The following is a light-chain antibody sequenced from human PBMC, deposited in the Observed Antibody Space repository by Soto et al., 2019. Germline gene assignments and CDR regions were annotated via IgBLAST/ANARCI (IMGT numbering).Light chain of an antibody. V-gene: IGKV3-11*01. Sequence: EIALTQSPATLSLSPGERATLSCRASQSVSSYLAWYQQKPGQAPRLLIYDASNRATGIPARFSGSGSGTDFTLTISSLEPEDFAVYYCQQRRTFGQGTK. CDR3: QQRRT. CDR1: QSVSSY. CDR2: DAS. J-gene: IGKJ1*01.